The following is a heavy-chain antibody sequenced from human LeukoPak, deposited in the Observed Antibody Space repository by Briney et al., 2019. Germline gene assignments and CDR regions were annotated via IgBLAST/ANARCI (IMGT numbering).Heavy chain of an antibody. CDR1: GGSISSGGYH. D-gene: IGHD2-2*01. CDR3: ARDLRYCSSTSCQIYFAY. J-gene: IGHJ4*02. Sequence: SETLVITCTVSGGSISSGGYHWSWMRQPAGKGLDWIGRICTSVRTNFNPTLKSRVTISVDTSKNQFSLKLSSVTAADTAVYSCARDLRYCSSTSCQIYFAYWGQGTLVTVSS. CDR2: ICTSVRT. V-gene: IGHV4-61*02.